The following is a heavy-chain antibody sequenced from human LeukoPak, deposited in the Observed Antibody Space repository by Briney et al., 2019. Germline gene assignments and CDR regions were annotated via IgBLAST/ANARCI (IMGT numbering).Heavy chain of an antibody. CDR1: AFTVSRIY. CDR3: ARGLLAAGTFDS. CDR2: IYNDGSP. D-gene: IGHD6-13*01. J-gene: IGHJ4*02. V-gene: IGHV3-66*01. Sequence: GSLRPSRTASAFTVSRIYMSWVRQATGKRQEWVSVIYNDGSPYYADSVRDRFTISRDNSKNTVDLQLNRLRAEDTAVYFCARGLLAAGTFDSWGQGTLVTVSS.